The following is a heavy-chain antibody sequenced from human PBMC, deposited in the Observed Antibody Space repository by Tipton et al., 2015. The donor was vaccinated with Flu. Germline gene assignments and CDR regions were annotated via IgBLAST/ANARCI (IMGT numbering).Heavy chain of an antibody. V-gene: IGHV3-7*01. CDR3: ARDLRTSRWTPPPH. J-gene: IGHJ1*01. D-gene: IGHD6-13*01. CDR1: GFTFSTYG. CDR2: INQDGSER. Sequence: SLRLSCATSGFTFSTYGMTWVRQATGKGLEWVANINQDGSERYYVDSVKGRFTISRDDAKNSLYLQMNSLRADDTALYYCARDLRTSRWTPPPHWGPGTLVPVSS.